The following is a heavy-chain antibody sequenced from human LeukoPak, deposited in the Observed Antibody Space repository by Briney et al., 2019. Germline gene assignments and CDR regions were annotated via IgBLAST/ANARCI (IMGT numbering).Heavy chain of an antibody. J-gene: IGHJ4*02. V-gene: IGHV3-30-3*01. CDR1: GFTFSSYA. CDR3: ANMDFGGDFDY. Sequence: GGSLRLSCAASGFTFSSYAMHWVRQAPGKGLEWVAVISYDGSNKYYAESVKGRFTISRDNSKNTLYLQMNSLRAEDTAVYYCANMDFGGDFDYWGQGTLVTVSS. CDR2: ISYDGSNK. D-gene: IGHD3-3*01.